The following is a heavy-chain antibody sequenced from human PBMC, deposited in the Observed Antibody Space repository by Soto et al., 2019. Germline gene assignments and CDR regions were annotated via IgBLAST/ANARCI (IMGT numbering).Heavy chain of an antibody. V-gene: IGHV4-59*08. CDR3: ARQKILGATFFDS. D-gene: IGHD1-26*01. J-gene: IGHJ4*02. Sequence: PSETLSLTCTVSGGSINNYFWSWIRQPPGKGLEWIAYISYSGITHYSPSLESRATISVDTSKNQFFLKPTSMTAADTSVYYCARQKILGATFFDSWGQGTLVTSPQ. CDR2: ISYSGIT. CDR1: GGSINNYF.